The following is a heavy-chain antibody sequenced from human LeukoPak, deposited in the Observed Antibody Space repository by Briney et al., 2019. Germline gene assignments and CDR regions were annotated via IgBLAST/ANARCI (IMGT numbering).Heavy chain of an antibody. CDR3: ATRMLSIAVASPKGPSHNWFDP. D-gene: IGHD6-19*01. CDR1: GYTLTELS. V-gene: IGHV1-24*01. Sequence: ASVKVSCKVSGYTLTELSMHWVRQAPGKGLEWMGGFDPEDGETIYAQKFQGRVTMTEDTSTDTAYMELSSLRSEDTAVYYCATRMLSIAVASPKGPSHNWFDPWGQGTLVTVSS. CDR2: FDPEDGET. J-gene: IGHJ5*02.